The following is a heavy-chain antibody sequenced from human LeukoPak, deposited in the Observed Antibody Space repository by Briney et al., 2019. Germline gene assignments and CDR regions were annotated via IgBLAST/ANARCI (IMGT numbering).Heavy chain of an antibody. J-gene: IGHJ6*03. Sequence: GASVKVSCKASGYTFTSYDINWVRQATGQGLEWMGWMNPNSGNTGYAQKFQGRVTITRNTSISTAYMELSSLRSEDTAVYYCAREATAVVVAATPQPTPYYYYYMDVWGKGTTVTVSS. D-gene: IGHD2-15*01. CDR3: AREATAVVVAATPQPTPYYYYYMDV. V-gene: IGHV1-8*03. CDR2: MNPNSGNT. CDR1: GYTFTSYD.